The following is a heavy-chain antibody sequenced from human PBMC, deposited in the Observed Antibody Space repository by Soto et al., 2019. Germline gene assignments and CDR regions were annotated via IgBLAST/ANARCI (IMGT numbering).Heavy chain of an antibody. CDR2: IKSKTDGATT. V-gene: IGHV3-15*01. D-gene: IGHD2-2*01. CDR3: IRYYHARYFGY. Sequence: EVQLVESGGGLVKPGGSLRLSCAASGFTFSNAWMSWVRQAPGKGLEWVGRIKSKTDGATTDYAAPVKGRFTISRDDSKNTLFLQMNSLKTEDTAVYYCIRYYHARYFGYWGQGVLVTVSS. CDR1: GFTFSNAW. J-gene: IGHJ4*02.